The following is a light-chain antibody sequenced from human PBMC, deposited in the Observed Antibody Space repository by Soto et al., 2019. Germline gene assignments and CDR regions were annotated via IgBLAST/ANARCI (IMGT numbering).Light chain of an antibody. CDR1: SSDVGAYKY. Sequence: QSVLTQPRSVSGSPGQSVTVSCTGTSSDVGAYKYVSWYQHYPGEGPKVMIYDVTQRPSGVPDRFSGTKSGNTAPLTISGLQGEDESDYYFCSYAGSYTWVFGSGAKVIV. V-gene: IGLV2-11*02. CDR2: DVT. CDR3: CSYAGSYTWV. J-gene: IGLJ1*01.